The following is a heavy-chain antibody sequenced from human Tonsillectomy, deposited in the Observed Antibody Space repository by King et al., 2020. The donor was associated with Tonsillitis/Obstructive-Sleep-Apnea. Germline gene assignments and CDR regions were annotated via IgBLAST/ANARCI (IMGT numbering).Heavy chain of an antibody. CDR2: IDPSDSYT. V-gene: IGHV5-10-1*03. CDR1: GYSFTSYW. CDR3: PRMGFGESLWGDY. J-gene: IGHJ4*02. D-gene: IGHD3-10*01. Sequence: VQLVESGAEVKKPGESLRISCTGSGYSFTSYWISWVRQMPGKGLEWMGRIDPSDSYTNYSPSFQGHVTISADKSISTAYLQWSSLKASDTAMYYCPRMGFGESLWGDYWGQGTLVTVSS.